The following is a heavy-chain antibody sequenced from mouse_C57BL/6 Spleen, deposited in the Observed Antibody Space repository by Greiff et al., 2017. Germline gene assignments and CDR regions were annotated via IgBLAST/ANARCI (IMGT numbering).Heavy chain of an antibody. CDR1: GYTFTSYG. Sequence: VQLQPSGAELARPGASVKLSCKASGYTFTSYGISWVKQRTGQGLEWIGEIYPRSGNTYYNEKFKGKATLTADKSSSTAYMELRSLTSEDSAVYFCARRLDYDDAMDYWGQGTSVTVSS. CDR3: ARRLDYDDAMDY. D-gene: IGHD2-4*01. V-gene: IGHV1-81*01. CDR2: IYPRSGNT. J-gene: IGHJ4*01.